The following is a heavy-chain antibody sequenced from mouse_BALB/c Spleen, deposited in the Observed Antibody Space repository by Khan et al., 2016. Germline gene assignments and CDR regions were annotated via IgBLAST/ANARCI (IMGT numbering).Heavy chain of an antibody. J-gene: IGHJ3*01. CDR2: ISYSGST. CDR1: GYSITSDYA. CDR3: AIWLRQRNWFAY. D-gene: IGHD2-2*01. Sequence: EVQLVESGPGLVKPSQSLSLTCTVTGYSITSDYAWNWIRQFPGNKLEWMGYISYSGSTSYNPSLKSRISITRDTSKTQFFLQLNSVTTEDTATXDGAIWLRQRNWFAYWDQGTLVTVSA. V-gene: IGHV3-2*02.